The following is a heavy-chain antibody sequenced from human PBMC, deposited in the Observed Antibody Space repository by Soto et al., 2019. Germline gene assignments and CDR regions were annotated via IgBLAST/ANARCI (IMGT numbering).Heavy chain of an antibody. J-gene: IGHJ4*02. CDR3: ARTHKSKAFDY. D-gene: IGHD4-4*01. Sequence: SETLSLTCTVSGGSISSSSYYWGWIRQPPGKGLEWIGSIYYSGSTYYNPSLKSRVTISVDTSKNQFSLKLSSVTAADTAVYFCARTHKSKAFDYWGQGTLVTVSS. CDR1: GGSISSSSYY. CDR2: IYYSGST. V-gene: IGHV4-39*01.